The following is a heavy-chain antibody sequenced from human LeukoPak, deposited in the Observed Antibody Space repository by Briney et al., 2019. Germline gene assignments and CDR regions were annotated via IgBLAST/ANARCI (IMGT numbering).Heavy chain of an antibody. D-gene: IGHD3-22*01. CDR3: AGTYYYDKGAFDI. J-gene: IGHJ3*02. Sequence: ASVKVSCKASGYTFTSYYMHWVRQAPGQGLEWMGIINPSGGSTSYAQEFQGRVTMTRDMSTSTVYMELSSLRSEDTAVYYCAGTYYYDKGAFDIWGQGTMVTVSS. V-gene: IGHV1-46*01. CDR2: INPSGGST. CDR1: GYTFTSYY.